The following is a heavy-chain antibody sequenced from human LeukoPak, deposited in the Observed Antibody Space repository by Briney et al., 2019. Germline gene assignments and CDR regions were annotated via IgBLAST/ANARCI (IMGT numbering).Heavy chain of an antibody. V-gene: IGHV3-21*01. CDR3: ARDRDWSVLYDASDI. Sequence: PGGSLRLSCAASGFTFSSYSMNWVRQAPGKGLEWVSFISSSSSYIYYADSVKGRFTISRDNAKNSPYLQMNSLRAEDTAVYYCARDRDWSVLYDASDIWGQGTMVTVSS. J-gene: IGHJ3*02. CDR2: ISSSSSYI. CDR1: GFTFSSYS. D-gene: IGHD3/OR15-3a*01.